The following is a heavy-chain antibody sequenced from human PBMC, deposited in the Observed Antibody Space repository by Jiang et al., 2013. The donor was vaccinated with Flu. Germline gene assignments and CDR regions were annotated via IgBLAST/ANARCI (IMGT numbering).Heavy chain of an antibody. Sequence: VQLLESGGGLVQPGGSLRLSCVASGFTFRTYAINWVRQAPGKGLEWVSAISGSGGKTYYADSVKGRFTISRDNSKNTLYLQMHSLRADDTALYYCAKEWGYTSDWYGEFDLWGQGTQVTVSS. V-gene: IGHV3-23*01. D-gene: IGHD6-19*01. CDR2: ISGSGGKT. J-gene: IGHJ4*02. CDR3: AKEWGYTSDWYGEFDL. CDR1: GFTFRTYA.